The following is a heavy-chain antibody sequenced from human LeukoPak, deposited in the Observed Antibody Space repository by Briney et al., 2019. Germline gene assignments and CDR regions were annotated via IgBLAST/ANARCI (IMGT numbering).Heavy chain of an antibody. CDR3: ARYYYDSSGYYRRTPNWFDP. CDR1: GGSISSYY. J-gene: IGHJ5*02. Sequence: SETLSLTCTVSGGSISSYYWSWIRQPPGKGLEWIGYIYYSGSTNYNPSLKSRVTISVDTSKNQFSLKLSSVTAADTAVYYCARYYYDSSGYYRRTPNWFDPWGQGTLVTVSS. CDR2: IYYSGST. D-gene: IGHD3-22*01. V-gene: IGHV4-59*01.